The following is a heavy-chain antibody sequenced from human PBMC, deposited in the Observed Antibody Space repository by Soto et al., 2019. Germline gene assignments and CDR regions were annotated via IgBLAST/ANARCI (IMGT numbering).Heavy chain of an antibody. J-gene: IGHJ4*02. D-gene: IGHD2-21*02. CDR2: IYHSGST. Sequence: SETLSLTCAVSGGSISSSNWWSWVRQPPGKGLEWIGEIYHSGSTNYNPSLKSRVTISVDKSKNQFSLKLSSVTAADTAVYYCARVRDCGGDCPDLRTEALDYWGQGTLVTVSS. CDR3: ARVRDCGGDCPDLRTEALDY. V-gene: IGHV4-4*02. CDR1: GGSISSSNW.